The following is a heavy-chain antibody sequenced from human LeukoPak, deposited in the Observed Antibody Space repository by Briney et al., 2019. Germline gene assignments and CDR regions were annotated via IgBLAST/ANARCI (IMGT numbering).Heavy chain of an antibody. CDR1: GGSISSNSYY. CDR2: IYHSGST. CDR3: AREEHVAAGTLRFDP. Sequence: KPSETLSLTCAVSGGSISSNSYYWGWIRQPPGKGLEWIGSIYHSGSTYYNPSLKSRVTISVDTSKNQFSLKLSSVTAADTAVYYCAREEHVAAGTLRFDPWGQGTLVTVSS. V-gene: IGHV4-39*07. D-gene: IGHD6-13*01. J-gene: IGHJ5*02.